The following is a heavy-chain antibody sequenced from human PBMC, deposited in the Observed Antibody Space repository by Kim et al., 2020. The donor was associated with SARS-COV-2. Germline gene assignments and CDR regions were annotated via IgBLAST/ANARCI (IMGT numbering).Heavy chain of an antibody. CDR2: MYYTGSI. D-gene: IGHD3-9*01. V-gene: IGHV4-31*03. Sequence: SETLSLTCSVSGGSFSSGGYYWSWIRQHPGKGLEWIGYMYYTGSIYYNPSLKGRVTISIDTSKNQFSLNLISVTAADTAGYYCARDYIYNDYYYGMDVWG. CDR1: GGSFSSGGYY. CDR3: ARDYIYNDYYYGMDV. J-gene: IGHJ6*01.